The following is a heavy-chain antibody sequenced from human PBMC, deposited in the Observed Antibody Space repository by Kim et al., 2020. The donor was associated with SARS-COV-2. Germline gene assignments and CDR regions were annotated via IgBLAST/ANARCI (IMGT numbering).Heavy chain of an antibody. CDR2: IKQDGTEQ. Sequence: GGSLRLSCTASGFTFSNYWMTWVRQAPGKGLEWVANIKQDGTEQYYVETVRGRFTISRDNAKNSLHLQMNSLRVEDTAVYYCARVSYTNIGFYWGQGTLVTVSS. D-gene: IGHD3-16*01. CDR1: GFTFSNYW. V-gene: IGHV3-7*01. J-gene: IGHJ4*02. CDR3: ARVSYTNIGFY.